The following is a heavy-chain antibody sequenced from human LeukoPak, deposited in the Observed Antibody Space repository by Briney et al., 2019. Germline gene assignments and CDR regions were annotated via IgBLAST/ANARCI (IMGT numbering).Heavy chain of an antibody. CDR2: ISYSGST. D-gene: IGHD3-10*01. V-gene: IGHV4-59*06. CDR3: ARESPRLYYYGSGSQKYGGVLDY. J-gene: IGHJ4*02. Sequence: SETLSLTCTVSGGSISTYYWNWLRQPPGKGLEWIGYISYSGSTYYNPSLKSRVTISVDTSKNQFSLKLSSVTAADTAVYYCARESPRLYYYGSGSQKYGGVLDYWGRGTLVIVSS. CDR1: GGSISTYY.